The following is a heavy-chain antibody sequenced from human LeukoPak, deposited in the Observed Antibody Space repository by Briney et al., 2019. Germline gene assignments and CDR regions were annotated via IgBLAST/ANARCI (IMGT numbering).Heavy chain of an antibody. CDR1: GASISNSNW. CDR3: LYGGNSGDWLY. J-gene: IGHJ4*02. CDR2: IFHGGSA. D-gene: IGHD4-23*01. V-gene: IGHV4-4*02. Sequence: SQTLSLTCTVSGASISNSNWWSWVRQPPGKGLEWIGEIFHGGSANYNPSLKSRVTTSVDKSKNQFSLNLISVTAADTAVYYCLYGGNSGDWLYWGQGTLVTVSS.